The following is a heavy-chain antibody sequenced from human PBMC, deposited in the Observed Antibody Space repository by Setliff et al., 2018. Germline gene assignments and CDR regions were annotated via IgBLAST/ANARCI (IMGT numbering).Heavy chain of an antibody. CDR2: IKSKSEGEAR. J-gene: IGHJ5*02. Sequence: LSLSCAVSGITFKNAWMTWVRQSPGKGLEWVGRIKSKSEGEARDYAAPVKGRFTISRDDSKQIVYLQMNSLKIEDTAVYYRSTGPRDSRNYLNWIGHWGQGALVTVSS. V-gene: IGHV3-15*01. CDR3: STGPRDSRNYLNWIGH. CDR1: GITFKNAW. D-gene: IGHD3-22*01.